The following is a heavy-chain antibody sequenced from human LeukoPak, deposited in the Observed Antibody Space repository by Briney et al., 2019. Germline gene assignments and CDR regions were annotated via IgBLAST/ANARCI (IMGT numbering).Heavy chain of an antibody. CDR1: GGSISSSSYY. CDR2: IYYSGST. J-gene: IGHJ6*03. Sequence: SETLSLTCTVSGGSISSSSYYWGWIRQPPGKGLEWIGSIYYSGSTYYNPSLKSRVTISVDTSKNQSSLKLSSVTAADTAVYYCARDRAYGSNQLADYYYYMDVWGKGTTVTVSS. D-gene: IGHD3-10*01. V-gene: IGHV4-39*07. CDR3: ARDRAYGSNQLADYYYYMDV.